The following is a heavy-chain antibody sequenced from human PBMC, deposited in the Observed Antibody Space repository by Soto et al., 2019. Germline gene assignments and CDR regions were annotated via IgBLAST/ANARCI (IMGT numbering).Heavy chain of an antibody. Sequence: GGSLRLSCEASGFIFTNFWMHWVRQVPGKGLVWVSRIDTSGSSTSYADSVKGRFTISRDNAKNTVSLQMNSLRAEDTGVYYCAKDSWYFDLWSQGALVTVSS. CDR3: AKDSWYFDL. CDR1: GFIFTNFW. J-gene: IGHJ4*02. CDR2: IDTSGSST. V-gene: IGHV3-74*01. D-gene: IGHD6-13*01.